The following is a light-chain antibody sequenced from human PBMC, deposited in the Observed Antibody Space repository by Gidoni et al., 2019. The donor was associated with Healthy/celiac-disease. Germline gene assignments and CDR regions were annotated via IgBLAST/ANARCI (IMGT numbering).Light chain of an antibody. V-gene: IGKV1-5*03. CDR3: QQYNSYPRT. CDR1: QSISSW. Sequence: DIQMTQSPSTLSASVGDRVTITCRASQSISSWLAWYQQKPRKAPKLLIYKASSLESGVPSRFSGSGSGTEFTLTISSLQPDDFATYYCQQYNSYPRTFXQXTKVEIK. CDR2: KAS. J-gene: IGKJ1*01.